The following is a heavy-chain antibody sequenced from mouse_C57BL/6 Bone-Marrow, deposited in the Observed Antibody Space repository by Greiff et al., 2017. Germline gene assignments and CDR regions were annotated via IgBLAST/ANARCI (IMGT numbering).Heavy chain of an antibody. CDR3: AKERKSDLYYDIYFDY. V-gene: IGHV5-17*01. J-gene: IGHJ2*01. CDR1: GFTFSDYG. Sequence: EVNVVESGGGLVKSGGSLKLSCAASGFTFSDYGMHWVRQAPEKGLEWVAYISSGSSTIYYADTVKGRFTISRDNAKNTLFLQMTSLRSEDTAMYYCAKERKSDLYYDIYFDYWGQGTTLTISS. D-gene: IGHD2-4*01. CDR2: ISSGSSTI.